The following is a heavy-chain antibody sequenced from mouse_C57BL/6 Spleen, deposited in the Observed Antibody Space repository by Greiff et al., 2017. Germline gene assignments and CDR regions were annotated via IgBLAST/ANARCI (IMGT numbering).Heavy chain of an antibody. Sequence: VQLQQSGPELVKPGASVKIPCKASGYTFTDYNMDWVKQSHGKSLEWVGDINPNNGGTNYNQKFKGKATLTVDKSSSTAYMELRSLTSEDTAVYYCARAFYYYGSSSFAYWGQGTLVTVSA. CDR1: GYTFTDYN. CDR3: ARAFYYYGSSSFAY. CDR2: INPNNGGT. V-gene: IGHV1-18*01. J-gene: IGHJ3*01. D-gene: IGHD1-1*01.